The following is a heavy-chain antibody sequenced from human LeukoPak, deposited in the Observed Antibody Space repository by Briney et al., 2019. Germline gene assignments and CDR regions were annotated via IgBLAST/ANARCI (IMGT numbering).Heavy chain of an antibody. D-gene: IGHD3-10*01. CDR1: GYPFTTYT. J-gene: IGHJ4*02. CDR3: ARGSGSYYFDY. Sequence: ASVKVSCKASGYPFTTYTMHWVRQAPGQSLEWMGWINAGNGNTKYSQNFRGRVTITRDTSARTAYMELSSLRSEDTAVYYCARGSGSYYFDYWGQGTLVTVSS. CDR2: INAGNGNT. V-gene: IGHV1-3*01.